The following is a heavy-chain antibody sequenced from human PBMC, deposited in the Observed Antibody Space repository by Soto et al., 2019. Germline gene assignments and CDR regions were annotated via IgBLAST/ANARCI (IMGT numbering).Heavy chain of an antibody. CDR3: ARDLRSSWSTHDY. CDR2: INPSGGST. J-gene: IGHJ4*02. CDR1: GYTFTSCY. V-gene: IGHV1-46*01. D-gene: IGHD6-13*01. Sequence: ASVKVSCKASGYTFTSCYMHWVPQAPGQGLEWMGVINPSGGSTIYAQKYQGGVRMTRDTSASTVYMEMSSPRSEETALYCWARDLRSSWSTHDYGGQGTLDTVSS.